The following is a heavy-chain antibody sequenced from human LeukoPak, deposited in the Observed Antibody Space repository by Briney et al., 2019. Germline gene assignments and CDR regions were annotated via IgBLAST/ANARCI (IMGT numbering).Heavy chain of an antibody. CDR3: AKLLRGVVVPYFDS. CDR1: GFTFSSSA. D-gene: IGHD3-10*01. CDR2: ISGNGDRT. V-gene: IGHV3-23*01. J-gene: IGHJ4*02. Sequence: GGSLRLSWAASGFTFSSSAMSWVRQAPGKGLEWVSAISGNGDRTHYAASVKGRFTVSRDTSTNTLFLQLNSLTAEDTAIYYCAKLLRGVVVPYFDSWGQGTLVTVSS.